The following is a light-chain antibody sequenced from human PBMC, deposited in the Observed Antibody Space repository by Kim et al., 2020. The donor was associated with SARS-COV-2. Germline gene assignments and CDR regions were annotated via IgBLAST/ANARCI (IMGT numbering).Light chain of an antibody. CDR2: GAS. CDR1: QSVSSSY. Sequence: SPGERATLSCMARQSVSSSYLAWYQQKPGQAPRLLIYGASSRATGIPDRFSGSGSGTDFTLTISRLEPEDFAVYYCQQYGSSLRTFGQGTKVDIK. V-gene: IGKV3-20*01. J-gene: IGKJ1*01. CDR3: QQYGSSLRT.